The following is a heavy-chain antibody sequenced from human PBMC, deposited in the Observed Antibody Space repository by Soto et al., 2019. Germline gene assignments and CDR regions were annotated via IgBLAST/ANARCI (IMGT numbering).Heavy chain of an antibody. Sequence: QVHLVESGGGVVQPGTSLTLTCTASGFTFRSSGMHWVRQAPGKGLEWLAFLAYDGSQKFYADSVKGRFSISRDNNKNTLYLHMSSLTAEDTAIYYCAIVRVTDSPLDHWGPGTLVTVSS. CDR1: GFTFRSSG. V-gene: IGHV3-30*03. J-gene: IGHJ4*02. CDR3: AIVRVTDSPLDH. D-gene: IGHD2-21*02. CDR2: LAYDGSQK.